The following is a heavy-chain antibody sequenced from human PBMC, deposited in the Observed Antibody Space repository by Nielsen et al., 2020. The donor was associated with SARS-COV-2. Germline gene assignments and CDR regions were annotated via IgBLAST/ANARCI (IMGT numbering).Heavy chain of an antibody. Sequence: GGSLRLSCGASGFTFDDYGMSWVRQAPGKGLEWVSGINWNGGSTGYADSVKGRFTISRDNAKNSLYLKMNSLRAEDTALYHCARVIAAADAFDYWGQGTLVTVSS. J-gene: IGHJ4*02. CDR3: ARVIAAADAFDY. CDR2: INWNGGST. D-gene: IGHD6-13*01. CDR1: GFTFDDYG. V-gene: IGHV3-20*01.